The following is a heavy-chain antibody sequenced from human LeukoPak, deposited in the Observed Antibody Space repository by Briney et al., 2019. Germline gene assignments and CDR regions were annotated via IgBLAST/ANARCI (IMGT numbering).Heavy chain of an antibody. CDR3: AKTDASGSFYNPSHY. CDR2: ITGNGGTT. V-gene: IGHV3-23*01. CDR1: GFTFSNFD. J-gene: IGHJ4*02. D-gene: IGHD3-10*01. Sequence: GGSLRLSCAASGFTFSNFDMNWVRQTPGKGLEWVSGITGNGGTTYYADSVKGLFTISRDNSKSTLFLQMSSLRVEDTAVYYCAKTDASGSFYNPSHYWGQGTLVTVSS.